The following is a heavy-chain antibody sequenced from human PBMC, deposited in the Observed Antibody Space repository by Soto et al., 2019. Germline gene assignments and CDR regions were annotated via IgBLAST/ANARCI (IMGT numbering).Heavy chain of an antibody. Sequence: PGWSLRLSCAASGFTFSDAWMSWVRQAPGKGLEWVGLIKKKTDGGTTDYAAPVKGRFTISRDDSKNTLYLQMSSLKTEDKAVYYCRTQWLDWRQGTLVTVS. CDR3: RTQWLD. CDR2: IKKKTDGGTT. V-gene: IGHV3-15*01. J-gene: IGHJ4*02. CDR1: GFTFSDAW. D-gene: IGHD6-19*01.